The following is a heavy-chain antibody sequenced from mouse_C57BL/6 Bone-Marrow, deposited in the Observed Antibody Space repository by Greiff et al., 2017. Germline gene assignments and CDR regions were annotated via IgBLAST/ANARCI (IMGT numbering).Heavy chain of an antibody. D-gene: IGHD1-1*01. CDR1: GYTFTDYE. Sequence: VQLQQSGAELVRPGASVTLSCKASGYTFTDYEMHWVKQTPVHGLEWIGAIDPETGGTAYNQKFKGKAILTADKSSSTAYMGLRSLTSEDSAVYYCTRDGYYFDYWGQGTTLTVSS. V-gene: IGHV1-15*01. CDR3: TRDGYYFDY. CDR2: IDPETGGT. J-gene: IGHJ2*01.